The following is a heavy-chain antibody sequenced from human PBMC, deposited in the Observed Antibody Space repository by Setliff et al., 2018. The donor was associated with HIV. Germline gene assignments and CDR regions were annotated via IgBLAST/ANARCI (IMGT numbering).Heavy chain of an antibody. CDR2: IYYSGST. J-gene: IGHJ6*03. D-gene: IGHD2-2*01. CDR1: GGSISIISYY. Sequence: PSETLSLTCTVSGGSISIISYYWGWIRQPPGKGLEYIGSIYYSGSTYYNPSLKSRVTISVDTSKNQFSLNLSSVTAADTAAYYCARVDCSGTSCYRDSYYYMDVWGKGTTVTVSS. CDR3: ARVDCSGTSCYRDSYYYMDV. V-gene: IGHV4-39*01.